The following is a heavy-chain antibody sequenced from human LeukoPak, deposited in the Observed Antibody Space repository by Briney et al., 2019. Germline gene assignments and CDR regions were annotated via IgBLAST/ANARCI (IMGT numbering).Heavy chain of an antibody. CDR2: IYYSGST. V-gene: IGHV4-39*07. CDR1: GGSISSSSYY. D-gene: IGHD1-26*01. CDR3: ARDSGSYAHDY. J-gene: IGHJ4*02. Sequence: SETLSLTCTVSGGSISSSSYYWGWIRQPPGKGLEWIGSIYYSGSTYYNPSLKSRVTISVDTSKNQFSLKLSSVTAADTAVYYCARDSGSYAHDYWGQGTLVTVSS.